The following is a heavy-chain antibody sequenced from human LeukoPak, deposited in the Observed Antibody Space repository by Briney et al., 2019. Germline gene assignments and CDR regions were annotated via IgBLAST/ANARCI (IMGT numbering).Heavy chain of an antibody. CDR1: GYTFTGYY. CDR3: AREGGGYCSSTSCYRYNWFDP. CDR2: INPNSGGT. V-gene: IGHV1-2*02. D-gene: IGHD2-2*02. J-gene: IGHJ5*02. Sequence: ASVKVSCKASGYTFTGYYMHWVRQAPGQGLEWMGWINPNSGGTNYAQKFQGRVTMTRDTSISTAYMELSRLRSEDTAVYYCAREGGGYCSSTSCYRYNWFDPWGQGTLVTVSS.